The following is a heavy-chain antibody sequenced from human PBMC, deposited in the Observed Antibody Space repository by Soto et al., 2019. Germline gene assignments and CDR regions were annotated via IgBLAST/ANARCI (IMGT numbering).Heavy chain of an antibody. D-gene: IGHD2-2*01. Sequence: QVQLVQSGAEVKKPGASVKVSCKASGYTLSSYFITWVRLSAGQGLDRMGWISAYNGNTNYAQNHQGPVTMTTDTSTSTADMELRSLRSDDTAVYYCARDLQPVDYWGQGTLVTVSS. CDR1: GYTLSSYF. V-gene: IGHV1-18*01. CDR3: ARDLQPVDY. J-gene: IGHJ4*02. CDR2: ISAYNGNT.